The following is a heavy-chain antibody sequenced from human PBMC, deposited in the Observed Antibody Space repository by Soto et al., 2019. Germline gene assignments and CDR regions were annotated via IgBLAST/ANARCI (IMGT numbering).Heavy chain of an antibody. CDR3: ARGGSSSWGGWFDP. CDR1: GGSISSSSYY. Sequence: PSETLSLTCTVSGGSISSSSYYWGWIRQPPGKGLEWIGSIYYSGSTYYNPSLKSRVTISVDTSKNQFSLKLSSVTAADTAVYYCARGGSSSWGGWFDPWGQGTLVTSPQ. V-gene: IGHV4-39*01. D-gene: IGHD6-13*01. CDR2: IYYSGST. J-gene: IGHJ5*02.